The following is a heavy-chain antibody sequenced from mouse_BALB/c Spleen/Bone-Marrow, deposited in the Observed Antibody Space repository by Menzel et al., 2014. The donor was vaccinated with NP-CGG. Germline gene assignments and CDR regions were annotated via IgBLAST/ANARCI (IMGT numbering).Heavy chain of an antibody. CDR2: IRNKAYGYTT. V-gene: IGHV7-3*02. CDR3: ARFPMDY. CDR1: GFTFTDCY. J-gene: IGHJ4*01. Sequence: EVMLVESGGGLVQPGGSLRLSCTTSGFTFTDCYMSWVRQPPGKALEWLAFIRNKAYGYTTEYSASVRGRFTISRDNSQSILYLQTNTLRAEDSATYYCARFPMDYWGQGTSVTVSS.